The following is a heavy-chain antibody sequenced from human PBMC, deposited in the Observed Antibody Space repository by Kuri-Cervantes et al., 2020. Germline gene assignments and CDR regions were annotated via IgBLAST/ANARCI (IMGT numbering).Heavy chain of an antibody. CDR3: AAGPITGYYYGSGSYPM. CDR1: GFTFTSSA. D-gene: IGHD3-10*01. J-gene: IGHJ4*02. V-gene: IGHV1-58*01. CDR2: IVVGSGNT. Sequence: SVKVSCKASGFTFTSSAVQWVRQARGQRLEWIGWIVVGSGNTNYAQKFQERVTITRDMSTSTAYMELSSLRSEDTAVYYCAAGPITGYYYGSGSYPMWGQGTLVTVSS.